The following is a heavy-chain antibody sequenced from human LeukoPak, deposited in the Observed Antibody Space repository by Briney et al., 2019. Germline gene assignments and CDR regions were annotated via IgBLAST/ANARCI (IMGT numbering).Heavy chain of an antibody. CDR1: GGSISSYY. D-gene: IGHD2-8*01. V-gene: IGHV4-59*01. Sequence: SETLSLTCTVSGGSISSYYWNWIRQSSGKGLEWIGYIYYTGSTNYNPSLRSRVTISVDTSKNQFSLKLSSVNAADTAVYYCARKTNDWFDPWGQGTLVTVSS. J-gene: IGHJ5*02. CDR3: ARKTNDWFDP. CDR2: IYYTGST.